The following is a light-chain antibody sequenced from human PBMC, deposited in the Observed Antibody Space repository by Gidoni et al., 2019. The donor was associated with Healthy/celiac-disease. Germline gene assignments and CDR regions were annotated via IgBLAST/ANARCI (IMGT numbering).Light chain of an antibody. CDR3: SSYAGTHVV. J-gene: IGLJ2*01. Sequence: QSALTQPPSASGSPGQSVTISCTGTSSDVGGYHYVSWYQQHPGNAPKLMIYEVSKRPSGVPDRFSGSKSGNTASLTVSGLQAEDEADYYCSSYAGTHVVFGGGTKLTVL. V-gene: IGLV2-8*01. CDR2: EVS. CDR1: SSDVGGYHY.